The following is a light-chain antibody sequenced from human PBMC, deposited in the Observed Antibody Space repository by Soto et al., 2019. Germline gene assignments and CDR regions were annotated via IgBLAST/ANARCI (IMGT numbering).Light chain of an antibody. CDR2: EGS. Sequence: QSVLTQPASVSGSPGQSITISCTGTSSDVGSYNLVSWYQQHPGKAPKLMIYEGSKRPSGVSNRFSGSKSGNTASLTISGLQDEDEADYYCCSYAGSPLYVFGTGTKVTVL. V-gene: IGLV2-23*01. CDR3: CSYAGSPLYV. CDR1: SSDVGSYNL. J-gene: IGLJ1*01.